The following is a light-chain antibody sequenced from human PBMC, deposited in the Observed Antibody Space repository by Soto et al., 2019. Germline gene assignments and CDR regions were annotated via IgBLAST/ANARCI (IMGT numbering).Light chain of an antibody. V-gene: IGLV2-8*01. Sequence: QSAPTQPPSASGSPGQSATISCTGTSSDVGGYNYVSWYQQYPGKAPKLMIYEVSKRPSGVPDRFSGSKSGNTASLTVSGLQAEDEANYYCSSYTSISTRVFGGGTKVTVL. CDR1: SSDVGGYNY. CDR3: SSYTSISTRV. CDR2: EVS. J-gene: IGLJ3*02.